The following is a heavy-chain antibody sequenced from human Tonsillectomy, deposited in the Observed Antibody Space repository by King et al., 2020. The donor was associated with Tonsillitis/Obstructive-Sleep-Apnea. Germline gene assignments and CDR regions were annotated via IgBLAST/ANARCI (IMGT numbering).Heavy chain of an antibody. CDR2: ISSSSRYI. J-gene: IGHJ5*02. Sequence: VQLVESGGGLVKPGGSLRLSCAASGFTFSSYSMNWVRQAPGKGLEGVSSISSSSRYIYYADSVKGRFTISRDNAKNSLYLQMNSLRAEDTAVYYCARDRRGGTRVAWFDPWGQGTLVTVSS. D-gene: IGHD1-7*01. CDR1: GFTFSSYS. CDR3: ARDRRGGTRVAWFDP. V-gene: IGHV3-21*01.